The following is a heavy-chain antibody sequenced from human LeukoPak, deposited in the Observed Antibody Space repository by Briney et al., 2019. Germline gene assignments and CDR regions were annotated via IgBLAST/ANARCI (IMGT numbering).Heavy chain of an antibody. D-gene: IGHD4/OR15-4a*01. CDR2: INHSGST. V-gene: IGHV4-34*01. J-gene: IGHJ4*02. Sequence: PSETLSLTCAVYGGSFSGYYWSWIRQPPGKGLEWIGEINHSGSTNYNPSLKSRVTISVDTSKNQFSLKLSSVTAADTAVYYCARSMGLLDYWGQGTLVTVSS. CDR1: GGSFSGYY. CDR3: ARSMGLLDY.